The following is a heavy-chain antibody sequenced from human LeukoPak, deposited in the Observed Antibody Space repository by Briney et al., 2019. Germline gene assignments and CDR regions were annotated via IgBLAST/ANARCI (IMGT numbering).Heavy chain of an antibody. CDR2: IRSKVYGGTT. J-gene: IGHJ1*01. Sequence: PGGSLRLSCTASGFSFGDYAMSWVRQGPGKGLEWVGFIRSKVYGGTTEYAASVKGRFTISRDDSKSIAYLQMNSLKTEDTGVYYCSVYCTGGGCPDWGQGTLVTVSS. D-gene: IGHD2-8*02. V-gene: IGHV3-49*04. CDR3: SVYCTGGGCPD. CDR1: GFSFGDYA.